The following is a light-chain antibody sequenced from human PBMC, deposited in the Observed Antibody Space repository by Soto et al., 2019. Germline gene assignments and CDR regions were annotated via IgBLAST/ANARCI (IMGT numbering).Light chain of an antibody. V-gene: IGLV2-14*01. CDR1: SSDVGAYNY. CDR2: EVS. CDR3: SSYTGSSTLYV. J-gene: IGLJ1*01. Sequence: QSALTQPASVSGSPGQSITISCTGTSSDVGAYNYVSWYQQHPGKAPKFLIYEVSNRPSGVSYRFSGSKSGNTASLTISGLQAEDEADYYCSSYTGSSTLYVFGTGTKVTVL.